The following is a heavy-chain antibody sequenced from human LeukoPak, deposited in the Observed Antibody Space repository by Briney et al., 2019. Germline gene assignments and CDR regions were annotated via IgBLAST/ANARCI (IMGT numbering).Heavy chain of an antibody. D-gene: IGHD1-26*01. CDR3: ARVGATTRSFDY. CDR1: GGSISSSSYY. V-gene: IGHV4-39*02. CDR2: IYNSGST. Sequence: SETLSLTCTVSGGSISSSSYYWGWIRQPPGKGLEWIGSIYNSGSTYYNPSLKSRVTISVDTSKNHFSLKLSSVTAADTAVYYCARVGATTRSFDYWGQGALVTVSS. J-gene: IGHJ4*02.